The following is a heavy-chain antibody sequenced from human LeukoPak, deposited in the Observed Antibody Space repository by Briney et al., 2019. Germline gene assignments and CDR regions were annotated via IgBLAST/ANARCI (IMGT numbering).Heavy chain of an antibody. CDR3: AKDRITILDAIIRGLLCMDV. Sequence: GGSLRLSCAASGFTFSTYTMNWVRQAPGKGPEWVSVISGSGGTTYYADSVKGRFTVSRDNSKNTLYLKMNSLRAGDTAVYYCAKDRITILDAIIRGLLCMDVWGEGTTVTVS. J-gene: IGHJ6*02. CDR1: GFTFSTYT. D-gene: IGHD3-9*01. V-gene: IGHV3-23*01. CDR2: ISGSGGTT.